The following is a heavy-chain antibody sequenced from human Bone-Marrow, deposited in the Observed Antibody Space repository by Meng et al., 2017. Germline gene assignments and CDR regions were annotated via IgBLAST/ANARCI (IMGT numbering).Heavy chain of an antibody. D-gene: IGHD3-10*01. V-gene: IGHV6-1*01. CDR2: TYYRSKWYN. CDR3: AREICSGLCGSGSYNWFDP. J-gene: IGHJ5*02. CDR1: GDSVSSNSAA. Sequence: SQTLSLTCAISGDSVSSNSAAWNWIRQSPSRGLEWLGRTYYRSKWYNDYAVSVKSRITINPDTSKNQFSLKLSSVTAADTAVYYCAREICSGLCGSGSYNWFDPWGQGTLVTVSS.